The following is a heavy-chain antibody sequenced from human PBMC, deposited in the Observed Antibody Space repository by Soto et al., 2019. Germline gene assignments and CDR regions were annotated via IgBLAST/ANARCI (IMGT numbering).Heavy chain of an antibody. CDR3: ARLLYDRSGYYYFDY. V-gene: IGHV4-39*01. CDR1: GGSISSTSYY. D-gene: IGHD3-22*01. J-gene: IGHJ4*02. CDR2: IYYSGNI. Sequence: PSETLCLTCRVSGGSISSTSYYWGWIRQPPGKGLEWIGSIYYSGNIYHNPSLKSRISTSVDTSKNQFSLKLNSVTAADTALYYCARLLYDRSGYYYFDYWGRGTLVTSPQ.